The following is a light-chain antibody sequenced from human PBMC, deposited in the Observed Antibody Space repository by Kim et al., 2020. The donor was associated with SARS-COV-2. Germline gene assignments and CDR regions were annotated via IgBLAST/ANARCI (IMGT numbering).Light chain of an antibody. CDR3: QHYIRFPYT. CDR1: QTISTW. CDR2: LAS. Sequence: DIQVTQSPSTLSASVGDRVTITCRASQTISTWLAWYQQKPGKAPKLLLYLASTLESGVPSRFSGSGSGTEFTLTIDSLQPDDFATYYCQHYIRFPYTFGQGTKLEI. V-gene: IGKV1-5*03. J-gene: IGKJ2*01.